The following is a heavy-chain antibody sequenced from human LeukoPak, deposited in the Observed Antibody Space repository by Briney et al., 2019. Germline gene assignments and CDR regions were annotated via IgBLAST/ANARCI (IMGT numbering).Heavy chain of an antibody. V-gene: IGHV3-23*01. CDR1: GFTFSSYA. Sequence: PGGSLRLSCAASGFTFSSYAMSWVRQAPGKGLEWVSAISGSGGSTYYADFVKGRFTISRDNSKNTLYLQMNSLRAEDTAVYYCAKQQDGSGSQADYWGQGTLVTVSS. D-gene: IGHD3-10*01. J-gene: IGHJ4*02. CDR2: ISGSGGST. CDR3: AKQQDGSGSQADY.